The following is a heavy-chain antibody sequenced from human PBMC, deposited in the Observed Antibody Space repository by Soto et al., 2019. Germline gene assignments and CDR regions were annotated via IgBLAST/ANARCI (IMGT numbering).Heavy chain of an antibody. Sequence: QLQLQESGSGLVKPSQTLSLTYAVSGGSISSGGYSWSWIRQPPGKGLEWIGYIYHSGSTYYNPSLKSRVTISVDRSKNQFSLKLSSVTAADTAVYYCARKNIVATIDYWGQGTLVTVSS. J-gene: IGHJ4*02. V-gene: IGHV4-30-2*01. CDR2: IYHSGST. CDR1: GGSISSGGYS. CDR3: ARKNIVATIDY. D-gene: IGHD5-12*01.